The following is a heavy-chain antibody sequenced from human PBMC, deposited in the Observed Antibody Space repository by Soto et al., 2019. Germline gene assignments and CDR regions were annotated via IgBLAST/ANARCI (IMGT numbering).Heavy chain of an antibody. D-gene: IGHD2-8*01. CDR2: IYSGGTI. CDR3: ARNRGHGPSD. V-gene: IGHV3-53*01. Sequence: GGSLRLSCAVSGFSVSTNYMSWVRQAPGQGLEWVSVIYSGGTIYYADSVKGRFTISRDNDKNKLYLQMKSLRPEDTALYYCARNRGHGPSDWGKGTLVTVSS. J-gene: IGHJ4*02. CDR1: GFSVSTNY.